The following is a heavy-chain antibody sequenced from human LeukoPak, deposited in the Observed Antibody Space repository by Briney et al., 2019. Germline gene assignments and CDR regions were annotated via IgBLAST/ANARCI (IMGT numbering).Heavy chain of an antibody. D-gene: IGHD3-10*01. CDR2: ISSTGETS. Sequence: GGSLRLSCAASGFTLSSFPMHWVRQVPGKGLEYVSAISSTGETSYYANSVKDRFTISRYNSKNTLYLQMGSLRTEDMAVYYCAIVMSGSGSKYFDYWGQGTLVTVSS. CDR1: GFTLSSFP. CDR3: AIVMSGSGSKYFDY. V-gene: IGHV3-64*01. J-gene: IGHJ4*02.